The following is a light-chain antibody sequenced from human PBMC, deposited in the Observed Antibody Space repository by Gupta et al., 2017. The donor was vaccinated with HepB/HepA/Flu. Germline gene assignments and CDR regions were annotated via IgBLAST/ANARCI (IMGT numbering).Light chain of an antibody. CDR1: ALPKQY. CDR3: QSADSSGTYEV. V-gene: IGLV3-25*03. CDR2: KDS. Sequence: SYELTQPPSVSVSPGQTARITGSGDALPKQYAYWYQQKPGQDPALVIYKDSERPSGIPERFSGSSSGTTVTLTISGVQAEDEADYYCQSADSSGTYEVFGGGTKLTVL. J-gene: IGLJ2*01.